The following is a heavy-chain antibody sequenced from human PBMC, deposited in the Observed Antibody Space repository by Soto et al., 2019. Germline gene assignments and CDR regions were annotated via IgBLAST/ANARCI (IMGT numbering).Heavy chain of an antibody. J-gene: IGHJ4*02. CDR3: ARGAMIVALAFDY. V-gene: IGHV4-31*03. CDR2: IYYSGST. Sequence: QVQLQESGPGLVKPSQTLSLTCTVSGGSISSGGYYWSWIRQHPGKGLEWIGYIYYSGSTYYNPSLKSRVXXSXDXSKNQFSLKLSSVTAADTAVYYCARGAMIVALAFDYWGQGTLVTVSS. CDR1: GGSISSGGYY. D-gene: IGHD3-22*01.